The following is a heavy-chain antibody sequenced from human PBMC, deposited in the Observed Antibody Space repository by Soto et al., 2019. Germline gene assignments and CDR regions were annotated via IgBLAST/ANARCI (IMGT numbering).Heavy chain of an antibody. D-gene: IGHD6-13*01. Sequence: ASVKVSCKASGYTFTSCGIHWVRQAPGQRLEWMGWINAANGDTKYSPKFQGRVTITRDTSASTAYMELSSLRSEDTAVYYCVRRHVSATGIDWFDPWGQGTLVTVSS. J-gene: IGHJ5*02. CDR2: INAANGDT. CDR3: VRRHVSATGIDWFDP. V-gene: IGHV1-3*01. CDR1: GYTFTSCG.